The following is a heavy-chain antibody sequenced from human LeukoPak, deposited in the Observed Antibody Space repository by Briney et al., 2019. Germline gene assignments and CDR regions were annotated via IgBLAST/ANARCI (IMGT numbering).Heavy chain of an antibody. D-gene: IGHD6-13*01. CDR3: ARDRSSWYPRDAFDI. CDR2: ISSSSSYI. CDR1: GYSISSSYY. V-gene: IGHV3-21*01. Sequence: PSETLSLTCTVSGYSISSSYYWGWIRQPPGKGLEWVSSISSSSSYIYYADSVKGRFTISRDNAKNSLYLQMNSLRAEDTAVYYCARDRSSWYPRDAFDIWGQGTMVTVSS. J-gene: IGHJ3*02.